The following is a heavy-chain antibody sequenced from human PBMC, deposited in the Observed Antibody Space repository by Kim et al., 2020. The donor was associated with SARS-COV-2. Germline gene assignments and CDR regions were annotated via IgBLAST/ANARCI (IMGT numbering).Heavy chain of an antibody. CDR2: VIPIVDMT. V-gene: IGHV1-69*04. CDR3: ARGDWVETSHGHIGLNL. CDR1: GDSFNNYA. Sequence: SVKVSCTTSGDSFNNYAISWVRQAPGQGLEWMGRVIPIVDMTNYSQRFQGRVTLTADKTTTTAYMQLDSLTSDDTAVYYCARGDWVETSHGHIGLNLWG. D-gene: IGHD3-9*01. J-gene: IGHJ2*01.